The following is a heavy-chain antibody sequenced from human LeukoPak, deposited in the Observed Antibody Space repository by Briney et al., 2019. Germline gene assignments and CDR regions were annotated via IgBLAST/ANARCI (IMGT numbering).Heavy chain of an antibody. CDR3: ARTFWSGTNYYYHYYYMDV. J-gene: IGHJ6*03. CDR2: ISAYNDNT. V-gene: IGHV1-18*01. D-gene: IGHD3-3*01. CDR1: DYTFTSYG. Sequence: ASVKLSCTASDYTFTSYGFSWGRQAPGPRLEWMGWISAYNDNTNYAQKHQGRVTMTTDTSTSTAYMELRSLTSCDTAVYYCARTFWSGTNYYYHYYYMDVWGKGTTVTVSS.